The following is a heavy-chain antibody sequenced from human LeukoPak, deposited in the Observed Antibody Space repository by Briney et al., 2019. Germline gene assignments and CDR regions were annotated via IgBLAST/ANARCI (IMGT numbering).Heavy chain of an antibody. D-gene: IGHD5-24*01. CDR2: IGGSGTST. J-gene: IGHJ4*02. Sequence: GGSLRLSCAASGFTFSSYGMSWVRQAPGKGLEWVSAIGGSGTSTFYGDSVEGRFTISRDNSKNTLYLQMNSLRVEDTAVYYCAKVEMATIFWGQGTLVTVSS. CDR3: AKVEMATIF. V-gene: IGHV3-23*01. CDR1: GFTFSSYG.